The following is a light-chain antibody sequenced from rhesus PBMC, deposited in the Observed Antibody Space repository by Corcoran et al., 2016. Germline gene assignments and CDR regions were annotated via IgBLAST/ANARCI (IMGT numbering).Light chain of an antibody. CDR1: QGISSW. Sequence: DIQMTQSPSSLSASVGDRVTNTCRVSQGISSWLARYQPKPGKVPKLLIDKASRLQRGVPSRLSGSGSGTDFTLTISSLQPEDFATYYCQQYKSAPRTFGQGTKVEIK. V-gene: IGKV1-21*01. CDR3: QQYKSAPRT. CDR2: KAS. J-gene: IGKJ1*01.